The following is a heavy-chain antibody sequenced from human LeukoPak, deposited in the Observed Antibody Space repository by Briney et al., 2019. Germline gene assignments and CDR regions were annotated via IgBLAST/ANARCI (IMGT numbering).Heavy chain of an antibody. V-gene: IGHV3-48*04. J-gene: IGHJ4*02. CDR2: ISRSSSTI. D-gene: IGHD6-13*01. Sequence: GGSLRLSCAASGFTVSSNYMSWVRQAPGKGLEWVSYISRSSSTIYYADSVKGRFTISRDNAKNSLYLQMNSLRAEDTAVYYCARDGASSSSSWDYFDYWGQGTLVTVSS. CDR1: GFTVSSNY. CDR3: ARDGASSSSSWDYFDY.